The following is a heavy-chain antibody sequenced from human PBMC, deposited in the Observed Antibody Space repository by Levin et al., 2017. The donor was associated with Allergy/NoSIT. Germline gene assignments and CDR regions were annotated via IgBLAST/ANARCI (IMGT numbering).Heavy chain of an antibody. CDR1: GYTFTGYY. V-gene: IGHV1-2*02. D-gene: IGHD2-2*01. J-gene: IGHJ4*02. CDR3: ARLGEYCSSTSCYAEVDY. CDR2: INPNSGGT. Sequence: GESLKISCKASGYTFTGYYMHWVRQAPGQGLEWMGWINPNSGGTNYAQKFQGRVTMTRDTSISTAYMELSRLRSDDTAVYYCARLGEYCSSTSCYAEVDYWGQGTLVTVSS.